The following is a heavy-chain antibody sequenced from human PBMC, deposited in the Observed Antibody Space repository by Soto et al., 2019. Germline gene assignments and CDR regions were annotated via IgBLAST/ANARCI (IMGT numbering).Heavy chain of an antibody. Sequence: QVQLVQSGAEVKKPGSSVKVSCKASGGTFSSYAISWVRQAPGQGLEWMGGIIPIFGTANYAQKFQGRVTFTAAESTSTAYTELSSRRSEDTAVYYCARPTRYYYDSSGQSAWFDPWGQGTLVTVSS. V-gene: IGHV1-69*12. CDR2: IIPIFGTA. CDR1: GGTFSSYA. J-gene: IGHJ5*02. D-gene: IGHD3-22*01. CDR3: ARPTRYYYDSSGQSAWFDP.